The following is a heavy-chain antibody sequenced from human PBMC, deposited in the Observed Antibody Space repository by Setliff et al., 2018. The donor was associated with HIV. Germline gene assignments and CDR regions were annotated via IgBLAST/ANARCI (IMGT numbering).Heavy chain of an antibody. CDR3: AREELSAFSYGDRYWYFSL. V-gene: IGHV3-33*08. CDR1: RFTFNNYG. D-gene: IGHD5-18*01. J-gene: IGHJ2*01. CDR2: IWYDGTNK. Sequence: GGSLRLSCEASRFTFNNYGMHWVRQAPGEGLEWVAVIWYDGTNKYYADSVKGRFTISRDNSKNTLYLEMASLRVEDTAVYYCAREELSAFSYGDRYWYFSLWGRGTLVTVSS.